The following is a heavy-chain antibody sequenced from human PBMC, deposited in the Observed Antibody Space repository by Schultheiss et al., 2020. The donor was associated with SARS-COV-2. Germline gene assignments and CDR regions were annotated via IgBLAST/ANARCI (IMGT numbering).Heavy chain of an antibody. CDR3: ARDQRGNTFGQNYYYFMDL. Sequence: GGSLRLSCAASGFTFSSYAMSWVRQAPGKGLEWVAVISYDGSNKYYADSVKGRFTISRDDSKNTVFLQMTSLRAEDTAVYYCARDQRGNTFGQNYYYFMDLWGKGTTVTVSS. CDR2: ISYDGSNK. D-gene: IGHD3-10*01. CDR1: GFTFSSYA. V-gene: IGHV3-30*03. J-gene: IGHJ6*03.